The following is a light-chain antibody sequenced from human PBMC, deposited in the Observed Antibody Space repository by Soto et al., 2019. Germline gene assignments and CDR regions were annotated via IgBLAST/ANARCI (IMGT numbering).Light chain of an antibody. CDR2: STT. CDR1: TGTVTSGNY. V-gene: IGLV7-43*01. Sequence: QAVVTQEPSLTVSPGGTVTLTCASSTGTVTSGNYANWFQRNPGQAPRALIYSTTNTHSWTPGRFSGSLLGGKAALTLSGAQSEDEAEYVCLLYFSGAAVFGGGTKVTVL. CDR3: LLYFSGAAV. J-gene: IGLJ3*02.